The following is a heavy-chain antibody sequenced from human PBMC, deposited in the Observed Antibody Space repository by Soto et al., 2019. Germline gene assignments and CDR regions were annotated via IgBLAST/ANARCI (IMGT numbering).Heavy chain of an antibody. Sequence: PGGSLRLSCAASGFTISSNYMSWVRQAPGKGLEWVSVIYSGDSTYYADSVKGRFTISRDNSKNTLYLQMNSLRAEDTAVYYCMREWRGSYFAYWGRGTLVTVSS. J-gene: IGHJ4*02. CDR2: IYSGDST. V-gene: IGHV3-53*01. CDR3: MREWRGSYFAY. D-gene: IGHD3-10*01. CDR1: GFTISSNY.